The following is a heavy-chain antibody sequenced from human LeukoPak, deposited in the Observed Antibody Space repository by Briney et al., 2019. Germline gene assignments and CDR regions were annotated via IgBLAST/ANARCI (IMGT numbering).Heavy chain of an antibody. CDR3: AREGQTARDNAFDI. J-gene: IGHJ3*02. D-gene: IGHD3-9*01. V-gene: IGHV1-2*06. CDR1: GYTFTGYY. Sequence: ASVKVSCKASGYTFTGYYMHWVRQAPGQGLEWMGRINPNSGGTNYAQKFQGRVTMTRDTSISTAYMEPSRLRSDDTAVYYRAREGQTARDNAFDIWGQGTMVTVSS. CDR2: INPNSGGT.